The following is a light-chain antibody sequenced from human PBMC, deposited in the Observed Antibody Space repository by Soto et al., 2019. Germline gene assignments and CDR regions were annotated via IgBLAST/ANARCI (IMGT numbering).Light chain of an antibody. CDR2: GAS. J-gene: IGKJ2*01. CDR1: QSVSSTY. V-gene: IGKV3-20*01. Sequence: EIVLTQSPGTLSLSPGERATLSCRASQSVSSTYLAWYQHKPGQAPRLLIYGASSRATGNPDRFSGSGSGTDFTLTISRLEPEDLAVYYCQQYGSSPYNFGQGTKLEIK. CDR3: QQYGSSPYN.